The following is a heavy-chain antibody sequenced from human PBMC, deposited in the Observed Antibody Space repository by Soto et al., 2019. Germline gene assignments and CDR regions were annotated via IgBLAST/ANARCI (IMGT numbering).Heavy chain of an antibody. CDR1: GFTFSSCE. D-gene: IGHD6-6*01. CDR2: ISSSCSTI. J-gene: IGHJ4*02. Sequence: HPGGSLRLSCTASGFTFSSCEINWGRQAQGKGLGWVAYISSSCSTIYYADPVKGRFTISRDNAKNSPYLKMNSLRAEDTAVYYCARGYSSSSGRRRSMYSFDYWGQGTLVTVSS. V-gene: IGHV3-48*03. CDR3: ARGYSSSSGRRRSMYSFDY.